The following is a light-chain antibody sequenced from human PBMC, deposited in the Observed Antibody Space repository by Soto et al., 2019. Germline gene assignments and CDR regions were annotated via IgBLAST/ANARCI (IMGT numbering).Light chain of an antibody. CDR3: QQSYSTLRT. J-gene: IGKJ3*01. CDR1: QSISSW. V-gene: IGKV1-39*01. CDR2: AAS. Sequence: GERVTVTCRASQSISSWLAWYQQKPGKAPKLLIYAASSLQSGVPSRFSGSGYGTDFNLTISSLQTEDFATYYCQQSYSTLRTFGPGTKVDI.